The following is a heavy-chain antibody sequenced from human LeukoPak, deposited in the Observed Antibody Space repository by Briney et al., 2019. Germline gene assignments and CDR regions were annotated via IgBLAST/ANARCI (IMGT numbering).Heavy chain of an antibody. D-gene: IGHD2-2*01. V-gene: IGHV4-59*01. CDR2: IYYSGST. Sequence: SETLSLTCTVSGGSISGYYWNWIRQPPGKGLEWIGYIYYSGSTNYNPSLKSRVTISVDTSKNQFSLKLSSVTAADTAVYYCACSSTSLRVDYWGQGTLVTVSS. CDR3: ACSSTSLRVDY. J-gene: IGHJ4*02. CDR1: GGSISGYY.